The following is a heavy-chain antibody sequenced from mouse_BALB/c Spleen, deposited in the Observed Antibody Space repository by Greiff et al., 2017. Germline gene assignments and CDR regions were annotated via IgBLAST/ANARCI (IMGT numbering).Heavy chain of an antibody. CDR1: GYSITSDYA. CDR3: ARFYDGYPYYFDY. D-gene: IGHD2-3*01. J-gene: IGHJ2*01. V-gene: IGHV3-2*02. Sequence: ESGPGLVKPSQSLSLTCTVTGYSITSDYAWNWIRQFPGNKLEWMGYISYSGSTSYNPSLKSRISITRDTSKNQFFLQLNSVTTEDTATYYCARFYDGYPYYFDYWGQGTTLTVSS. CDR2: ISYSGST.